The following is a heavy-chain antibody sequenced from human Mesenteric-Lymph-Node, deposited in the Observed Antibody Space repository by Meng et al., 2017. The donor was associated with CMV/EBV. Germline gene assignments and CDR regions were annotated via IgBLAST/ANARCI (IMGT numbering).Heavy chain of an antibody. J-gene: IGHJ4*02. V-gene: IGHV3-43*01. D-gene: IGHD5-24*01. CDR1: GFTFDDYA. CDR2: ISWDATRT. Sequence: AASGFTFDDYAMYWVRQAVGKELEWVSLISWDATRTYYADSVKGRFTISRDNSKNSLYLQMNSLRSEDTALYYCAKGLRDGYNYIDYWGQGTLVTVSS. CDR3: AKGLRDGYNYIDY.